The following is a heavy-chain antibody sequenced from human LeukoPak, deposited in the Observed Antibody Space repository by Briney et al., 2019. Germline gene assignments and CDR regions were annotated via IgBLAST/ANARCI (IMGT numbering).Heavy chain of an antibody. CDR3: ATLLRGY. CDR1: GFTSSDAW. D-gene: IGHD3-10*01. Sequence: GGSLRLSCAASGFTSSDAWMYWVRQAPGKGLEWVGHIKSKTDGGTTDYAAPVKGRFTISRDDSKNTLSLQMNSLKTEDTAVYYCATLLRGYWGQGTLVTVSS. V-gene: IGHV3-15*01. J-gene: IGHJ4*02. CDR2: IKSKTDGGTT.